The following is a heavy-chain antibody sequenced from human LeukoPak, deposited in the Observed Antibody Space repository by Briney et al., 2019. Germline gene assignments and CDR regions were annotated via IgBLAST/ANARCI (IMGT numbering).Heavy chain of an antibody. V-gene: IGHV3-48*04. Sequence: GGSLRLSCAASGFTFSSYSMNWVRQAPGKGLEWVSYISSSSSTIYYADSVKGRFTISRDNAKNSMYLQMNSLRAEDTAVYYCARDRRGYYYGSGSSILALWGQGTMVTVSS. J-gene: IGHJ3*01. CDR1: GFTFSSYS. D-gene: IGHD3-10*01. CDR2: ISSSSSTI. CDR3: ARDRRGYYYGSGSSILAL.